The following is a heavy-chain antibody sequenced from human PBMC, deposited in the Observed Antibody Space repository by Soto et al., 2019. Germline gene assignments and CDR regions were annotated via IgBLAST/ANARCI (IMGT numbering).Heavy chain of an antibody. CDR1: GFTFSSYA. J-gene: IGHJ5*02. CDR2: ISSSSSTI. V-gene: IGHV3-48*02. CDR3: ATDGYSSGWHFYFDP. D-gene: IGHD6-19*01. Sequence: GGSLRLACAACGFTFSSYAMHWVLQAPGKGLEWVSYISSSSSTIYYADSVKGRFTISRDNAKNSLYLQMNSLRDEHTAVYYSATDGYSSGWHFYFDPWGQGTLVTVSS.